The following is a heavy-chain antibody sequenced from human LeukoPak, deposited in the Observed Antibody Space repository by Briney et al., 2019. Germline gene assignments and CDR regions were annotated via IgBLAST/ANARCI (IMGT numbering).Heavy chain of an antibody. D-gene: IGHD3-10*01. CDR3: AKVTGSRRYYYYMDV. CDR1: GFTFSSYA. Sequence: GGSLRLSCAASGFTFSSYAMSWVRQAPGKGLEWVSAISGSGGSTYYADSVKGRFTISRDNSKNTLYLQMNSLRAEDTAVYYCAKVTGSRRYYYYMDVWGKGTTVTVSS. CDR2: ISGSGGST. J-gene: IGHJ6*03. V-gene: IGHV3-23*01.